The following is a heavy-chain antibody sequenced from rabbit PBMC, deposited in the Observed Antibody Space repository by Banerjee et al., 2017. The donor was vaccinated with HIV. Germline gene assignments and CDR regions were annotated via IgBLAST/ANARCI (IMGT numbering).Heavy chain of an antibody. J-gene: IGHJ4*01. CDR2: IYAGSSSNT. Sequence: QQLEESGGDLVKPGASLTLTCTASGFSFSSSYYMCWVRQAPGKGLEWIACIYAGSSSNTYYASWAKGRFTISKTSSTTVTLQMTSLTVADTATYFCARNYADDDGGGYAVWGPGTLVTVS. V-gene: IGHV1S40*01. CDR3: ARNYADDDGGGYAV. D-gene: IGHD6-1*01. CDR1: GFSFSSSYY.